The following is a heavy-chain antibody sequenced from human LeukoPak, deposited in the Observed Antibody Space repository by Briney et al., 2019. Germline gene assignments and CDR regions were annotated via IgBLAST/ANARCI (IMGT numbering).Heavy chain of an antibody. J-gene: IGHJ2*01. V-gene: IGHV4-39*07. Sequence: SETLSLTCTVSGGSISSSSYYWGWIRQPPGNGLEWIGSIYYSGSTYYNPSLKSRVTISVDTSKNQFSLKLSSVTAADTAVYYCARYPAKAKRYFDLWGRGTLVTVSS. CDR3: ARYPAKAKRYFDL. CDR2: IYYSGST. CDR1: GGSISSSSYY.